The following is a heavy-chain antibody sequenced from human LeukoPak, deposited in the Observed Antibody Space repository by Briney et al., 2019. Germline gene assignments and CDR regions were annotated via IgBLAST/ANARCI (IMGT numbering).Heavy chain of an antibody. CDR1: GGSISSYY. J-gene: IGHJ5*02. V-gene: IGHV4-59*01. CDR2: IYYSGST. D-gene: IGHD3-3*01. CDR3: ASGAPYYDFWSGYNNWFDP. Sequence: PSETLSLTCTVSGGSISSYYWSWIRQPPGKGLEWIGYIYYSGSTNYNPSLKSRVTISVDTSKNQFSLKLSSVTAADTAVYYCASGAPYYDFWSGYNNWFDPWGQGTLVTASS.